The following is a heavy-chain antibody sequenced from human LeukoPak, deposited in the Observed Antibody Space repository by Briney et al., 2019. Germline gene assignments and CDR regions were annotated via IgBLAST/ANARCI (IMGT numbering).Heavy chain of an antibody. Sequence: PSETLSLTCTVSGGSISSYYWSWVRQPPGKGLEWIGFVYYTGSTNYSPSLKSRVTISVDTSKNQFSLKLSSVTAADTAVYYCARFIDEIDNWFDPWGQGTLVTVSS. CDR3: ARFIDEIDNWFDP. D-gene: IGHD3-16*02. CDR1: GGSISSYY. V-gene: IGHV4-59*01. CDR2: VYYTGST. J-gene: IGHJ5*02.